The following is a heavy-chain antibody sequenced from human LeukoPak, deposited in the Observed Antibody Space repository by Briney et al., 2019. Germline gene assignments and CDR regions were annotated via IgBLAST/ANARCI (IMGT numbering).Heavy chain of an antibody. V-gene: IGHV1-3*01. J-gene: IGHJ4*02. Sequence: ASVKVSCKASGYTFTSYAMQWVRQAPGQRLEWMGWINAGNGNTKYSQKFQGRVTITRDTSASTAYMELSSLRSEDTAVYYCARAVGGYSGYDPYFDYWGQGTLVTVSS. CDR2: INAGNGNT. CDR3: ARAVGGYSGYDPYFDY. CDR1: GYTFTSYA. D-gene: IGHD5-12*01.